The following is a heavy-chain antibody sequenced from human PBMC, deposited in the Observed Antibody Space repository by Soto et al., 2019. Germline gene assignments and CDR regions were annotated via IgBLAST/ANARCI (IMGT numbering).Heavy chain of an antibody. Sequence: PGGSLRLSCTTSGFTFGDYAMSWFRQAPGKGLEWVGLIRSKGYGGTTQYAASVKGRFTISRDDSESIAYLQMDSLKTEDTALYYCARVGSASLMVVVIADHWGQGTQVTVSS. V-gene: IGHV3-49*03. CDR1: GFTFGDYA. D-gene: IGHD3-22*01. CDR2: IRSKGYGGTT. CDR3: ARVGSASLMVVVIADH. J-gene: IGHJ4*02.